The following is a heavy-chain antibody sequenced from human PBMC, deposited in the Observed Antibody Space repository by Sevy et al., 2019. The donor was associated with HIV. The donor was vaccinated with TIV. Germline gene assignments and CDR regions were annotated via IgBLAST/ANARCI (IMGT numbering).Heavy chain of an antibody. Sequence: GGSLRLSCAASGFTFSTYAMSWVRQTPGKGLQWVSVISDSGGSTYYADSVQGRFTISRDNSKDTMYLQVNSLRAEDTAVYYCARRPDLGSVIRTGVMDVWGQGTMVTVSS. CDR3: ARRPDLGSVIRTGVMDV. V-gene: IGHV3-23*01. D-gene: IGHD3-10*01. J-gene: IGHJ6*02. CDR1: GFTFSTYA. CDR2: ISDSGGST.